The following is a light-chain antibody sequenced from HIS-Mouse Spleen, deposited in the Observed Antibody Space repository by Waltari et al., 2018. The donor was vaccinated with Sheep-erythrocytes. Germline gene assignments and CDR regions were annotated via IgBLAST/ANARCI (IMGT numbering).Light chain of an antibody. CDR1: SRDVGSYNL. CDR3: CSYAGSSTFHVV. J-gene: IGLJ2*01. V-gene: IGLV2-23*03. Sequence: QSALTQPASVSGSPGQSITISCTGTSRDVGSYNLFPWYQQHPGKAPKLMIYEGSKRPSGVSNRFSGSKSGNTASLTISGLQAEDEADYYCCSYAGSSTFHVVFGGGTKLTVL. CDR2: EGS.